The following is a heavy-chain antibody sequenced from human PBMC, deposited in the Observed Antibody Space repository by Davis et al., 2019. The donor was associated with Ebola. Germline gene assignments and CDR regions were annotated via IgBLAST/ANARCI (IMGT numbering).Heavy chain of an antibody. Sequence: ASVKVSCKAYGYTFTHYYVHWVRQARGQGLEWMGWINPDSGATNYKQTFQGRVTVTKDTAISTVYMELSRLKSDDTATYCCARGGTYFKVSFDSWGQGTQVTDSS. CDR2: INPDSGAT. D-gene: IGHD3-10*01. J-gene: IGHJ4*02. V-gene: IGHV1-2*02. CDR1: GYTFTHYY. CDR3: ARGGTYFKVSFDS.